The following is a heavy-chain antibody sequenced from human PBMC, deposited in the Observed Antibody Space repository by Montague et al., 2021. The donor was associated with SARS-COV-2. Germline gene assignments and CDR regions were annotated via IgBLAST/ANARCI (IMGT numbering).Heavy chain of an antibody. CDR1: GGSISDSNFH. CDR3: ARKASRGITIFGVVTASYYFDY. J-gene: IGHJ4*02. D-gene: IGHD3-3*01. V-gene: IGHV4-39*01. Sequence: SETLSLTCTVSGGSISDSNFHWGWIRQPPGKGLEWIGTLYYSGATYYNPSLKSRVTISVDTSKNQFSLKLSSVTAADTAVYYCARKASRGITIFGVVTASYYFDYWGQGTLVTVSS. CDR2: LYYSGAT.